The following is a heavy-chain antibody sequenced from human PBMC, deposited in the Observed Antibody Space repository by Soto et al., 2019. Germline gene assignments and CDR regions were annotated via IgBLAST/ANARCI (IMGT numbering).Heavy chain of an antibody. CDR2: ISYDGSNK. CDR3: AKDGSWELTSGMDV. Sequence: QVQLVESGGGVVQPGRSLRLSCAASGFTFSSYGMHWVRQAPGKGLEWVAGISYDGSNKYYADSVKGRFTISRDNSKNTLYMQMNSLRAEDTAVYYCAKDGSWELTSGMDVWGQGTTVTVSS. J-gene: IGHJ6*02. CDR1: GFTFSSYG. V-gene: IGHV3-30*18. D-gene: IGHD1-26*01.